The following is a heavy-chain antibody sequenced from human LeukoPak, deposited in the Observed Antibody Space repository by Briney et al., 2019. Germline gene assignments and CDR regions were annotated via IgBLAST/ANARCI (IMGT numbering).Heavy chain of an antibody. CDR2: ISSSSSYI. CDR3: SQTYYDILTGYRSFDY. J-gene: IGHJ4*02. Sequence: GGSLRLSCAASGFTFSSYAMSWVRQAPGKGLEWVSSISSSSSYIYYADSVKGRFTISRDNAKNSLYLQMNSLRAEDTAVYYCSQTYYDILTGYRSFDYWGQGTLVTVSS. CDR1: GFTFSSYA. D-gene: IGHD3-9*01. V-gene: IGHV3-21*01.